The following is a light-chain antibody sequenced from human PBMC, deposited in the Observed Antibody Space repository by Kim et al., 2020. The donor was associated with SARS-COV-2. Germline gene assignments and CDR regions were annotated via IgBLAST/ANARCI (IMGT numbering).Light chain of an antibody. CDR1: QSVNSY. Sequence: EIVLTQSPATLSLSPGERATLSCRASQSVNSYLAWYQQKPGQAPRHLIYDASNRATGIPARFSGSGSGTDFTLTISSLEPEDFAVYYCQQGSNWPPTFGQGTKVDIK. V-gene: IGKV3-11*01. CDR3: QQGSNWPPT. J-gene: IGKJ1*01. CDR2: DAS.